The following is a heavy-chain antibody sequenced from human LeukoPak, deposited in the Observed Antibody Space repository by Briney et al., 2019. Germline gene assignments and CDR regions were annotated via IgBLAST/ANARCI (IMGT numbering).Heavy chain of an antibody. D-gene: IGHD6-13*01. Sequence: SETLSLTCTVSGGSISSSSYYWGWIRQSPGKGLEWIGSIYYSGSTYYNPSLKSRVTISVDTSKNQFSLKMSSVTAADTAVYYCARDGHLGYSSSWFTPFDYWGQGTLVTVSS. V-gene: IGHV4-39*07. CDR3: ARDGHLGYSSSWFTPFDY. CDR2: IYYSGST. J-gene: IGHJ4*02. CDR1: GGSISSSSYY.